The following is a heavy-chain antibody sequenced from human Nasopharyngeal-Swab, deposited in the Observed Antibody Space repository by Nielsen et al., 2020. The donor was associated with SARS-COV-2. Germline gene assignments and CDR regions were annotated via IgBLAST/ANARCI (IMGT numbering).Heavy chain of an antibody. Sequence: GESLKISCAASGFTFSSYGMHWVRQAPGKGLEWVAVIWYDGSNKYYADSVKGRFTISRDNSKNTLYLQMNSLRAEDTAVYYCARVSSGWEPWGQGTLVTVSS. D-gene: IGHD6-19*01. J-gene: IGHJ5*02. CDR3: ARVSSGWEP. CDR1: GFTFSSYG. CDR2: IWYDGSNK. V-gene: IGHV3-33*01.